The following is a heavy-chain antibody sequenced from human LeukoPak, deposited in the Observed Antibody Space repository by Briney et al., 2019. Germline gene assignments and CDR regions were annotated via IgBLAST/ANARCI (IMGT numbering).Heavy chain of an antibody. CDR3: ARAHYGGNPTDY. Sequence: ASVKVSCTASGYTFTSYYMHWVRQAPGQGLEWMGIINPSGGSTSYAQKFQGRVTMTRDTSTSTVYMELSSLRSEDTAVYYCARAHYGGNPTDYWGQGTLVTVCS. CDR2: INPSGGST. D-gene: IGHD4-23*01. CDR1: GYTFTSYY. J-gene: IGHJ4*02. V-gene: IGHV1-46*03.